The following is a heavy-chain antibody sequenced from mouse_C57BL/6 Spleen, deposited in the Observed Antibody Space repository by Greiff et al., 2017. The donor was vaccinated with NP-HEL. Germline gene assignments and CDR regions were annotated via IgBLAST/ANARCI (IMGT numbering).Heavy chain of an antibody. V-gene: IGHV1-18*01. CDR3: ARQRNDYDGGRFDYFDY. CDR1: GYTFTDYN. CDR2: INPNNGGT. Sequence: VQLQQSGPELVKPGASVKIPCKASGYTFTDYNMDWVKQSHGKSLEWIGDINPNNGGTIYNQKFKGKATLTVDKSSSTAYMELRSLTSEDTAVYYCARQRNDYDGGRFDYFDYWGQGTTLTVSS. J-gene: IGHJ2*01. D-gene: IGHD2-4*01.